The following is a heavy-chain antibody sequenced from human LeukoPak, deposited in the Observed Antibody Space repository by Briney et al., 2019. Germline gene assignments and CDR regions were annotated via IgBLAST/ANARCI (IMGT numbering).Heavy chain of an antibody. V-gene: IGHV3-7*01. Sequence: GGSLRLSCAASGFTFSSYSMNWVRQAPGKGLEWVANIKQDGSEKYYVDSVKGRFTISRDNAKNSLYLQMNSLRAEDTAVYYCARDKIYYFDYWGQGTLVTVSS. J-gene: IGHJ4*02. CDR2: IKQDGSEK. CDR1: GFTFSSYS. CDR3: ARDKIYYFDY.